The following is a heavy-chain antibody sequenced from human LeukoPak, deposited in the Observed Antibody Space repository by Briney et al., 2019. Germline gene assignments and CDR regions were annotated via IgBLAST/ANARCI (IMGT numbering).Heavy chain of an antibody. J-gene: IGHJ6*02. V-gene: IGHV3-23*01. CDR1: GFTFSSYA. D-gene: IGHD4-17*01. CDR2: ISGSGGST. CDR3: AKIAWSGDLCYYGMDV. Sequence: PGGSLRLSCAASGFTFSSYAMSWVRQAPGKGLEWVSAISGSGGSTYYADSVKGRFTISRDNSKNTLYLQMNSLRAEDTAVYYCAKIAWSGDLCYYGMDVWGQGTTVTVSS.